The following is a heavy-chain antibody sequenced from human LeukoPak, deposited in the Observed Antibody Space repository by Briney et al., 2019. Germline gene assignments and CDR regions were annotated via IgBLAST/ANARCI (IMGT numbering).Heavy chain of an antibody. Sequence: NPGGSLRLSCAASGFTFSSYSMNWVRQAPGKGLEWVSSISSSSSYIYYADSVKGRFTISRDNAKNSLYLQMDSLRAEDTAVYCCARDLVAAFDIWGQGTMVTVSS. V-gene: IGHV3-21*01. CDR3: ARDLVAAFDI. CDR2: ISSSSSYI. D-gene: IGHD2-15*01. CDR1: GFTFSSYS. J-gene: IGHJ3*02.